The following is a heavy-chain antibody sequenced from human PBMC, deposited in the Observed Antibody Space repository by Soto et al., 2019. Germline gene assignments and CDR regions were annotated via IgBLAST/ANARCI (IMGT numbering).Heavy chain of an antibody. Sequence: VQLVQSGAEVKKPGSSVKVSCKASGGTFSSYAISWVRQAPGQGLEWMGGIIPIFGTPDYAQRFQGRVTITADESTSTLYMELSSLRSEDTAVYYCARHLGGNHYYYGMDVWGQGTTVTVSS. V-gene: IGHV1-69*12. CDR2: IIPIFGTP. J-gene: IGHJ6*02. CDR1: GGTFSSYA. CDR3: ARHLGGNHYYYGMDV. D-gene: IGHD3-16*01.